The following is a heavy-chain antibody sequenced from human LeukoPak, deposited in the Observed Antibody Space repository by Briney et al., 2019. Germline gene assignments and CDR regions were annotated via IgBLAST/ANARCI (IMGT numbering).Heavy chain of an antibody. CDR1: GGSIMNYA. D-gene: IGHD2-21*02. CDR2: IIPIFGTS. J-gene: IGHJ2*01. CDR3: ARVAAAIPRGYFDL. V-gene: IGHV1-69*06. Sequence: SVKVSCKTSGGSIMNYAISWVRQAPGQGLEWMGVIIPIFGTSNYAQKFQGRVTITADKSTNTANMELSSLRSEDTAVYYCARVAAAIPRGYFDLWGRGTLVTVSS.